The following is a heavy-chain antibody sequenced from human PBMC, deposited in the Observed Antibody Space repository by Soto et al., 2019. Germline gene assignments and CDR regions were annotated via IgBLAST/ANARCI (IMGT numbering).Heavy chain of an antibody. CDR1: VFSFSSYG. CDR3: TRDAVVVVPAVIRNWFDP. Sequence: LRLSCAASVFSFSSYGMSWVRQAPGKGLEWVSGISGFGDSTYYADSVKGRFTISRDNSENTLYLQMNSLRAEDTAVYFCTRDAVVVVPAVIRNWFDPWGQGTQVTVSS. CDR2: ISGFGDST. D-gene: IGHD2-2*01. V-gene: IGHV3-23*01. J-gene: IGHJ5*02.